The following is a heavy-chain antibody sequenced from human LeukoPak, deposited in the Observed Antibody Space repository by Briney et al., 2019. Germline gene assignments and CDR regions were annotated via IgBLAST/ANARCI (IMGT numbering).Heavy chain of an antibody. V-gene: IGHV4-30-4*01. Sequence: SETLSLTCTVSGGSISSGDYYWSWIRQPPGKGLEWIGYIYYSGSTYYNPSLKSRVTISVDTSKNQFSLKLSSVTAADTAVYYCARGQDSSGYYLYYFDYWGQGTLVTVSS. D-gene: IGHD3-22*01. CDR3: ARGQDSSGYYLYYFDY. CDR1: GGSISSGDYY. J-gene: IGHJ4*02. CDR2: IYYSGST.